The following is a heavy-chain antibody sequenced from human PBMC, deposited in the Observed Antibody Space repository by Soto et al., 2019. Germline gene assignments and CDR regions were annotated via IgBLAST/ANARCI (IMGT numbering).Heavy chain of an antibody. CDR1: GGTFSIYT. CDR2: VIPFLDIT. CDR3: ARDRDNSNWPNFDS. D-gene: IGHD6-13*01. V-gene: IGHV1-69*02. J-gene: IGHJ4*02. Sequence: QVQLVQSGSEVKKPGSSVRVSCKASGGTFSIYTISWVRQAPGQGLEWMGRVIPFLDITSYSQRVQGRVTITADKSTTTAYMELSSLRSEDTAVYYCARDRDNSNWPNFDSWGQGTLVTVSS.